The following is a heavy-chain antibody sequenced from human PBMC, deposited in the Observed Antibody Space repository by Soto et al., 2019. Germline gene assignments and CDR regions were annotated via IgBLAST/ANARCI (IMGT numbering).Heavy chain of an antibody. D-gene: IGHD6-19*01. J-gene: IGHJ5*02. CDR3: ARQAVADLRAFNP. CDR1: GDSITSNSYF. CDR2: IYYSGTT. V-gene: IGHV4-39*01. Sequence: PSETLSLTCTVSGDSITSNSYFWAWIRQPPGKGLEWIGSIYYSGTTYYNPSLKSRVTISVDRSKNQFSLKLSSVTAADSAVYYCARQAVADLRAFNPWGQGTLVTVSS.